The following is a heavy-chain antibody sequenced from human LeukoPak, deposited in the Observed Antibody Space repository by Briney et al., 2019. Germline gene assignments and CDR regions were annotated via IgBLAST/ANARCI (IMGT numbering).Heavy chain of an antibody. Sequence: SETLSLTCAVYGGSFSGYYWSWIRQPPGKGLEWIGEINHSGSTNYNPSLKSRVTISVDTSKNQFSLKLTSVTAADTAVYYCARFVVTALPDAFDIWGQGTMVTVSS. CDR1: GGSFSGYY. D-gene: IGHD2-21*02. V-gene: IGHV4-34*01. CDR2: INHSGST. J-gene: IGHJ3*02. CDR3: ARFVVTALPDAFDI.